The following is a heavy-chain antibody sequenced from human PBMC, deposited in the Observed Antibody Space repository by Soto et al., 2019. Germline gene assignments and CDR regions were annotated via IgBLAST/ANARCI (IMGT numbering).Heavy chain of an antibody. Sequence: ASVKVSCKASGYTFTSYAMHWVRQAPGQRLEWMGWINAGNGNTKYSQKFQGRVTITRDTSASTAYMELSSLRSEDTAVYYCARDYGAHGDYAYDYWGQGTLVTVSS. D-gene: IGHD4-17*01. CDR2: INAGNGNT. V-gene: IGHV1-3*01. CDR3: ARDYGAHGDYAYDY. CDR1: GYTFTSYA. J-gene: IGHJ4*02.